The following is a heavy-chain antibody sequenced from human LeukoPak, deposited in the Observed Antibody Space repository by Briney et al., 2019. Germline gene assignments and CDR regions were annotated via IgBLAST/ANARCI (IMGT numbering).Heavy chain of an antibody. V-gene: IGHV4-30-4*02. CDR3: ARDPHYDENPSNWYFDL. J-gene: IGHJ2*01. Sequence: SETLSLTCTVSGGSISSGDYYWSWIRQPPGKGLEWIGYIYYSGSTYYNPSLKSRVTISVDTSKNQFSLKLSSVTAADTAVYYCARDPHYDENPSNWYFDLWGRGTLVTVSS. CDR1: GGSISSGDYY. D-gene: IGHD3-22*01. CDR2: IYYSGST.